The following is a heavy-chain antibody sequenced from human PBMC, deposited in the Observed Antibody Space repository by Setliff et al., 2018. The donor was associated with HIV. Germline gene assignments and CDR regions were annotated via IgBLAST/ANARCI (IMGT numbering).Heavy chain of an antibody. CDR1: GYTFTSYG. J-gene: IGHJ6*02. Sequence: GASVKVSCKASGYTFTSYGISWVRQAPGQGLEWMGWISTYNANTNYAQKFQGRVTMTRNTSISTAYMELSSLRSEDTAVYYCARVPGITIFGVVSPGSYYYYGMDVWGQGTTVTVSS. CDR2: ISTYNANT. D-gene: IGHD3-3*01. V-gene: IGHV1-18*01. CDR3: ARVPGITIFGVVSPGSYYYYGMDV.